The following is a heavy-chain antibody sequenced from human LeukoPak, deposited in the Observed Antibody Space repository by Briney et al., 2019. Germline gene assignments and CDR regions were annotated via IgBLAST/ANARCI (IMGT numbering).Heavy chain of an antibody. V-gene: IGHV5-51*01. J-gene: IGHJ4*02. CDR1: GSSFTSYW. CDR3: ARLPVVVVVAPVVYFDY. CDR2: IYPGDSDT. D-gene: IGHD2-15*01. Sequence: GASLKISFKGSGSSFTSYWIGWVRPMPGKGLEWMGIIYPGDSDTRYSPSFQGQVTISADKSISTAYLQWSSLKASDTATYYCARLPVVVVVAPVVYFDYWRQGTLVTVSS.